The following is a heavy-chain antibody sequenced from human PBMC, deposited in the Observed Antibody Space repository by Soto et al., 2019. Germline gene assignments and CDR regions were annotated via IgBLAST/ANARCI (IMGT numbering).Heavy chain of an antibody. CDR1: GFTFSSHG. Sequence: QVHLVESGGGVLQPGRSLRLSCAASGFTFSSHGMHWIRQAPGKGLEWVAVIPYDGSHQYYADSVKGRFSISRDNSKNTLYLQMNSLRAEDTAVYYCAKLRVLEWEVQESDYWGQGTLVSVSS. CDR3: AKLRVLEWEVQESDY. J-gene: IGHJ4*02. V-gene: IGHV3-30*18. D-gene: IGHD3-3*01. CDR2: IPYDGSHQ.